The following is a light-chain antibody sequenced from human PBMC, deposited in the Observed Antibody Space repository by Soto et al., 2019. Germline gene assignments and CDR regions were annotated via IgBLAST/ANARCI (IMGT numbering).Light chain of an antibody. CDR1: GSDVGGYDY. CDR3: SSYTSSSNLI. J-gene: IGLJ2*01. CDR2: DVS. V-gene: IGLV2-14*03. Sequence: QSALTQPASVSGSPGQSITISCTGTGSDVGGYDYVSWYQHHPGKAPKLMIFDVSTRPSGISIRFSGSKSGNTASLTISGLQAEDEADFYCSSYTSSSNLIFGGGTKLTVL.